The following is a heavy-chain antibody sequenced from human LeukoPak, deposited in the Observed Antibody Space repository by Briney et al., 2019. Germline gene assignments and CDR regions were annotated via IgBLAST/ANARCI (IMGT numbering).Heavy chain of an antibody. D-gene: IGHD3-22*01. J-gene: IGHJ4*02. CDR1: GYTFTNYG. V-gene: IGHV1-18*01. Sequence: ASVKVSCKASGYTFTNYGISWVRQAPGQGLEWMGWISAYNGNTDYAQNLQGRVTMTTDTSTSTAYMELRSLRSDDTAVYYCARSGQHYDDFDYWGQGTLVTVSS. CDR3: ARSGQHYDDFDY. CDR2: ISAYNGNT.